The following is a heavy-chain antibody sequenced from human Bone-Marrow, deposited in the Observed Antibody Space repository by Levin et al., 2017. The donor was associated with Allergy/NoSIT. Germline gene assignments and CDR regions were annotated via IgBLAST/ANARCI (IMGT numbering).Heavy chain of an antibody. CDR3: ARVGHVRESACTSWYRFSYYYMDV. V-gene: IGHV4-61*02. D-gene: IGHD2-2*02. CDR1: GGSISSGNYY. Sequence: PSETLSLTCTVSGGSISSGNYYWSWIRQPAGERLEWIGRIYTSGSTNYNPSLKSRVTISLDTSKNQFSLKLTSVTAAAAAVYYCARVGHVRESACTSWYRFSYYYMDVWGKGTTVTVSS. CDR2: IYTSGST. J-gene: IGHJ6*03.